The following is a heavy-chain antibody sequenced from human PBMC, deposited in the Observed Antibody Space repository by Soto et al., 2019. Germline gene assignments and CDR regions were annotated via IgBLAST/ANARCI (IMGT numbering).Heavy chain of an antibody. J-gene: IGHJ4*02. D-gene: IGHD5-18*01. CDR3: ARDNGYGYCYTLDH. Sequence: QVQLQESGPGLVKPSETLSLTCTVSGGSISSYYWSWIRQPPGKGLEWIGYIYYSGSTNYNPSLKRLVTISLDTSKNRFSLRLSSVTAADTAVYYCARDNGYGYCYTLDHWGQGTLVTVSS. V-gene: IGHV4-59*01. CDR1: GGSISSYY. CDR2: IYYSGST.